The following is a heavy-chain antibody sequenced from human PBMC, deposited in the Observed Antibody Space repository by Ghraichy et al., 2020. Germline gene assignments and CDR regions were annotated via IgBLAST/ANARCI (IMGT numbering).Heavy chain of an antibody. D-gene: IGHD6-19*01. CDR2: ISGSGGST. J-gene: IGHJ4*02. V-gene: IGHV3-23*01. CDR1: GFTFSSYA. CDR3: AKDSRTLAVAGPLYFDY. Sequence: GGSLRLSCAASGFTFSSYAMSWVRQAPGKGLEWVSAISGSGGSTYYADSVKGRFTISRDNYKNTLYLQMNSLRAEDTAVYYCAKDSRTLAVAGPLYFDYWGQGTLVTVSS.